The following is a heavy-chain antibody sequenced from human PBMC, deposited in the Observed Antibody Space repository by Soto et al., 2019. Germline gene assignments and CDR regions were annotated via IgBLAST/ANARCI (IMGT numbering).Heavy chain of an antibody. Sequence: PGESLKISCKGSGYSFTSYWISWVRQMPGKGLEWMGRIDPSDSYTNYSPSFQGHVTISADKSISTAYLQWSSLKASDTAMYYCAKGYCSGGSCYSDHYYYYYGMDVWGQGTTVTVSS. CDR2: IDPSDSYT. V-gene: IGHV5-10-1*01. D-gene: IGHD2-15*01. CDR3: AKGYCSGGSCYSDHYYYYYGMDV. J-gene: IGHJ6*02. CDR1: GYSFTSYW.